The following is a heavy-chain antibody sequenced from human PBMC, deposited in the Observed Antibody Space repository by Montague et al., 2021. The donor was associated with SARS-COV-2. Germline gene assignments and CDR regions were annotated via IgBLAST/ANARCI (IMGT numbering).Heavy chain of an antibody. Sequence: SETLSLTCTVSGGSVTSGDYYWTWIRQPPGKGLEWIGYIYNTGRTNYNPSLKSRVTISMDTSKNQFSLKVDSVSAADTAVYYCATEMPAYDVFDIWGQGTMVNVSS. CDR1: GGSVTSGDYY. CDR2: IYNTGRT. J-gene: IGHJ3*02. V-gene: IGHV4-61*08. D-gene: IGHD2-2*01. CDR3: ATEMPAYDVFDI.